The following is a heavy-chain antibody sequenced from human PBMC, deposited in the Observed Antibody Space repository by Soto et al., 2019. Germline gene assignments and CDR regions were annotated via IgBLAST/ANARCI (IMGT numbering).Heavy chain of an antibody. CDR2: IYSSAST. Sequence: SETLSLTCTVSGGSISSNSYYWGWIRQPPGKRLEWIGSIYSSASTYYNPPLKSRVTISVDTSKNQFSLKLTSVTAADTAVYYCARSRGSPGLFFDYWGQGTLVTVSS. CDR1: GGSISSNSYY. V-gene: IGHV4-39*01. CDR3: ARSRGSPGLFFDY. J-gene: IGHJ4*02. D-gene: IGHD3-16*01.